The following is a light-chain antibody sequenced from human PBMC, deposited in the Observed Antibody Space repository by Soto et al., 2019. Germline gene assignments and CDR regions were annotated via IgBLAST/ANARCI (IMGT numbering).Light chain of an antibody. CDR3: RQYGSTPWT. Sequence: MVLSHSPDSQYLSPGERPTLSCRATQTVSSSYLAWYKQKPCQAPRLXLYGASSRATGSPERWSGGKAGATDILTISRLEQEDDSVYYCRQYGSTPWTXGQGTKVDIK. CDR1: QTVSSSY. CDR2: GAS. J-gene: IGKJ1*01. V-gene: IGKV3-20*01.